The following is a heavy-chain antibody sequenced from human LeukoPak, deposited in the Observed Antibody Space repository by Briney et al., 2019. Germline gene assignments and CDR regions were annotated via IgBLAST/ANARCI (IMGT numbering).Heavy chain of an antibody. J-gene: IGHJ4*02. Sequence: ASVKVSRKVSGYTLTELSMHWVRQAPGKGLEWMGGFDPEDGETIYAQKFQGRVTMTEDTSTDTAYMELSSLRSEDTAVYYCASGGMVRGVYNFDYWGQGTLVTVSS. V-gene: IGHV1-24*01. CDR2: FDPEDGET. CDR1: GYTLTELS. CDR3: ASGGMVRGVYNFDY. D-gene: IGHD3-10*01.